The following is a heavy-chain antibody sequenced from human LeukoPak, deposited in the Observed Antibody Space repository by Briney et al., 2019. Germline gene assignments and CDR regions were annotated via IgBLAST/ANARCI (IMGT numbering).Heavy chain of an antibody. J-gene: IGHJ4*02. CDR3: ARGSYDSSGLHFDY. CDR1: GGSISSYY. V-gene: IGHV4-59*12. D-gene: IGHD3-22*01. CDR2: IYYSGST. Sequence: PSETLSLTCTVSGGSISSYYWSWIRQPPGKGLEWIGYIYYSGSTNYNPSLKSRVTISVDTSKNQFSLKLSSVTAADTAVYYCARGSYDSSGLHFDYWGQGTLVTVSS.